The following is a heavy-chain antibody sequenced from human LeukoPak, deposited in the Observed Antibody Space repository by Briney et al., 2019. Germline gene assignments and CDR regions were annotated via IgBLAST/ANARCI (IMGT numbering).Heavy chain of an antibody. CDR1: GFTFSNAW. V-gene: IGHV3-15*01. Sequence: KSGGSLRLSCAASGFTFSNAWMSWVRQAPGKGLEWVGRIKSKTDGGTTDYAAPVKGRYTISRDDSKNTLYLQMNSLKTEDTAVYYCTTDSYYDILTGYYLPGYWGQGTLVTVSS. CDR2: IKSKTDGGTT. D-gene: IGHD3-9*01. J-gene: IGHJ4*02. CDR3: TTDSYYDILTGYYLPGY.